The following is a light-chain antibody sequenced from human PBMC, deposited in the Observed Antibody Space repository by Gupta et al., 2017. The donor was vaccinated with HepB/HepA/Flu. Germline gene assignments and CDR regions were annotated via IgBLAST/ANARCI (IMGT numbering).Light chain of an antibody. CDR1: DSNIGRNT. CDR3: ASWDNSRNGGV. CDR2: SNN. J-gene: IGLJ3*02. V-gene: IGLV1-44*01. Sequence: QSVLTQPPSASGTPGQRVTISCSGSDSNIGRNTVSWYQQFPGTAPKLLIFSNNKRPSGVPDRFSGSKSGTSASLGISGLQAEDEADYYCASWDNSRNGGVFGGGTKLTVL.